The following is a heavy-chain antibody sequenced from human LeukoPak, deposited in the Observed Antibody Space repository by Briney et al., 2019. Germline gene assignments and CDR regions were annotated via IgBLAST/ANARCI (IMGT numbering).Heavy chain of an antibody. CDR3: ARGDLFGI. Sequence: GGSLRLSCAASGFTFSSYSMNWVRQAPGKGLEWGSSISSSSSYIYYADSVKGRFTISRDNAKNSLYLQINSLRAEFTAVYYCARGDLFGIWGQGTMVTLSS. CDR2: ISSSSSYI. CDR1: GFTFSSYS. D-gene: IGHD3-10*01. J-gene: IGHJ3*02. V-gene: IGHV3-21*01.